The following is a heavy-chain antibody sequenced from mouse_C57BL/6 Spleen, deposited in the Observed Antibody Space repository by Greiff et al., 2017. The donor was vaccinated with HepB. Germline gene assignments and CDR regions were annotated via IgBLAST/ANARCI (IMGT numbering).Heavy chain of an antibody. V-gene: IGHV5-6*01. CDR2: ISSGGSYT. J-gene: IGHJ1*03. Sequence: EVKLVESGGDLVKPGGSLKLSCAASGFTFSSYGMSWVRQTPDKRLEWVATISSGGSYTYYPDSVKGRFTISRDNAKNTLYLQMSSLKSEDTAMYYCASLLPRYFDVWGTGTTVTVSS. CDR1: GFTFSSYG. D-gene: IGHD2-10*01. CDR3: ASLLPRYFDV.